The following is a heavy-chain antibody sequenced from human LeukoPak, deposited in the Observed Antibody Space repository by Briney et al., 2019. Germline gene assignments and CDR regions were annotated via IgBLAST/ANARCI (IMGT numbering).Heavy chain of an antibody. Sequence: ASVKVSFRASGYSFTDYYIQWVRRAPGQGLEWMGWLNPNSGGTKYAQKFQGRVTMTRDMSTSTVYMELSSLTSEDMAIYYCAKYGLSPYFDYWGQGTLVTVSS. CDR1: GYSFTDYY. CDR2: LNPNSGGT. CDR3: AKYGLSPYFDY. V-gene: IGHV1-2*02. D-gene: IGHD4-17*01. J-gene: IGHJ4*02.